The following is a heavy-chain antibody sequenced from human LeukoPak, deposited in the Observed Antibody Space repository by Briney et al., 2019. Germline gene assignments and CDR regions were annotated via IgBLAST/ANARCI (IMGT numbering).Heavy chain of an antibody. J-gene: IGHJ3*02. V-gene: IGHV3-21*01. CDR1: GFTFSSYS. CDR3: AGLEGEPIDAFDI. CDR2: ISSSSSYI. D-gene: IGHD1-14*01. Sequence: GGSLRLSCAASGFTFSSYSMNWVRQAPGKGLEWVSSISSSSSYIYYADSVKGRFTISRDNAKNSLYLQMNSLRAEDTAVYYCAGLEGEPIDAFDIWGQGTMVTVSS.